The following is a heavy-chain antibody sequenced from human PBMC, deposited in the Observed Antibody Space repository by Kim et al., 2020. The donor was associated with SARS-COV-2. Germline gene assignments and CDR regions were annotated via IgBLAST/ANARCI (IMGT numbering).Heavy chain of an antibody. V-gene: IGHV3-23*01. CDR1: GFTFSSYA. J-gene: IGHJ4*02. CDR2: ISGSGGST. Sequence: GGSLRLSCAASGFTFSSYAMSWVRQAPGKGLEWVSAISGSGGSTYYADSVKGRFTISRDNSKNTLYLQMNSLRAEDTAVYYCAKNEYYYGSGSYSPFDYWGQGTLVTVSS. D-gene: IGHD3-10*01. CDR3: AKNEYYYGSGSYSPFDY.